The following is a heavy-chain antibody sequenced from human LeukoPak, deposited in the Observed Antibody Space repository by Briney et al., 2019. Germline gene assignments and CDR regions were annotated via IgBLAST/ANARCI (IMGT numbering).Heavy chain of an antibody. CDR2: ISSSGSTI. Sequence: GGSLRLSCAASGFTFSSYEMNWVRQAPGKGLEWVSYISSSGSTIYYADSARGRFTISRDNAKNSLYLQMNSLRAEDTAVYYCARDRGGSLDYWGQGTLVTVSS. V-gene: IGHV3-48*03. CDR1: GFTFSSYE. J-gene: IGHJ4*02. CDR3: ARDRGGSLDY. D-gene: IGHD1-26*01.